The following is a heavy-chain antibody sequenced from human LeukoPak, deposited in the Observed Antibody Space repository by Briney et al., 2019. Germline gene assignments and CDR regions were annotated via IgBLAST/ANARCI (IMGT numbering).Heavy chain of an antibody. CDR2: SCQGDSNT. J-gene: IGHJ5*02. Sequence: GVSLPIASHGPRHGLTSYWIGWVRPIPGQGREWMGISCQGDSNTGYSPSFQGQVTVAADKSISTAYLQWSSLKAADTAMYYCAMSLAASGRGWFDPWGEGTLGTVSS. D-gene: IGHD3-10*01. CDR1: RHGLTSYW. CDR3: AMSLAASGRGWFDP. V-gene: IGHV5-51*01.